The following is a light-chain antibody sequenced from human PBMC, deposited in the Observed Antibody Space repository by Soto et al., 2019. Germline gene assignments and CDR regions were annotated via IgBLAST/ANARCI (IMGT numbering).Light chain of an antibody. J-gene: IGKJ1*01. CDR2: AAS. V-gene: IGKV1-39*01. CDR3: QQSYSTPWA. CDR1: QSISNH. Sequence: DIQMTQSPSSLSASVEDRVIITCRASQSISNHLNWYQQKPGKAPKLLIYAASSLQSGVPSRFSGSGVGTDFTLTISSLQPEDFAAYYCQQSYSTPWAFGQGTKVDIK.